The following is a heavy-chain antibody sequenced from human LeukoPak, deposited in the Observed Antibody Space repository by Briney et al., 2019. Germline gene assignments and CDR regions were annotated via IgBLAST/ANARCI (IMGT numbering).Heavy chain of an antibody. Sequence: GGSLRLSCAASRFTFSTYAMHWVRQAPGKGLEWVAVISYVGTNKYYADSVKGRFTISRDNSKNTLYLQMNSLRAEDTAVYYCARSSERKYYFDYWGQGTLVTVSS. D-gene: IGHD3-22*01. CDR3: ARSSERKYYFDY. J-gene: IGHJ4*02. CDR1: RFTFSTYA. V-gene: IGHV3-30-3*01. CDR2: ISYVGTNK.